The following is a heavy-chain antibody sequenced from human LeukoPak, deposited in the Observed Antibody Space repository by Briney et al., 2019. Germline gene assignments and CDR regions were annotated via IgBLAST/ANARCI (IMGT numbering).Heavy chain of an antibody. CDR1: GGSVSGYY. D-gene: IGHD2-15*01. V-gene: IGHV4-59*02. Sequence: PSETLSLTCVVSGGSVSGYYWGWIRQPPGRGLEWIGYVYYSGSTNYNPSFKSRITISVDTSRNQFSLQLSSVTAADTAVYYCARIHRYCSGGACYVLDTWGQGTLVAVSS. CDR3: ARIHRYCSGGACYVLDT. CDR2: VYYSGST. J-gene: IGHJ5*02.